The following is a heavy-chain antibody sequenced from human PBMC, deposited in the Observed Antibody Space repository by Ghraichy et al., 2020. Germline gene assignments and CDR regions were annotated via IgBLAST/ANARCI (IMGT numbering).Heavy chain of an antibody. CDR2: IRGGGGVT. D-gene: IGHD1-1*01. CDR3: AKTMASFGNDGLNI. CDR1: GFSFSNHA. V-gene: IGHV3-23*01. Sequence: GVLNISCAASGFSFSNHAMTWVRQAPGKGLEWVSIIRGGGGVTFYADSVEGRFTISRDNSKNTLYLQMNSLRAEDTAVYYCAKTMASFGNDGLNIWGQGTTVTVSS. J-gene: IGHJ6*02.